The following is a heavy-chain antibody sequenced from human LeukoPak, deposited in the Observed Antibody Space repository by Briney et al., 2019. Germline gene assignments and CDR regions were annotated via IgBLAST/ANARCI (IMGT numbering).Heavy chain of an antibody. D-gene: IGHD6-19*01. CDR1: GGSNSSGSYY. J-gene: IGHJ5*02. CDR3: ARDSSDAPGWYGTGWFDP. CDR2: IYTSGST. Sequence: SETLSLTCTVSGGSNSSGSYYWSWIRQPAGKGLEWIGRIYTSGSTNYNPSLKSRVTISVDTSKNQFSLKLSSVTAADTAVYYCARDSSDAPGWYGTGWFDPWGQGTLVTVSS. V-gene: IGHV4-61*02.